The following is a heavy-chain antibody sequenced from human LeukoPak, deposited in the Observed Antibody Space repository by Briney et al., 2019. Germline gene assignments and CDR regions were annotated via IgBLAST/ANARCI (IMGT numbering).Heavy chain of an antibody. D-gene: IGHD3-10*01. CDR1: GFTFSSYA. CDR3: ARDRGVRGALMYGMDV. CDR2: ISSSSSYI. Sequence: GGSLRLSCAASGFTFSSYAMNWVRQAPGKGLEWVSSISSSSSYIYYADSVKGRFTISRDNAKNSLYLQMNSLGAEDTAVYYCARDRGVRGALMYGMDVWGQGTTVTVSS. V-gene: IGHV3-21*01. J-gene: IGHJ6*02.